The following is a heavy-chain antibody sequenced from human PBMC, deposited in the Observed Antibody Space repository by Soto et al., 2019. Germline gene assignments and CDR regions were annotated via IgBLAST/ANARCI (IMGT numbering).Heavy chain of an antibody. J-gene: IGHJ2*01. CDR3: AKGAYCRGDCYPNWYFDL. D-gene: IGHD2-21*02. V-gene: IGHV3-30*18. CDR2: ISYDGSNK. CDR1: GFTFSSYG. Sequence: QVQLVESGGGVVQPGRSLRLSCAASGFTFSSYGRHWVRQAPGKGLEWVAVISYDGSNKYYADSVKGRFTISRDNSKNTLYLQMNSLRAEDTAVYYCAKGAYCRGDCYPNWYFDLWGPGTLVTVSS.